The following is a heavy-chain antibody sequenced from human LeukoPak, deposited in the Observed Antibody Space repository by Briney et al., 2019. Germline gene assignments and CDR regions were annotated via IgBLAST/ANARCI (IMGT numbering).Heavy chain of an antibody. CDR2: IYYSGST. Sequence: GSLRLSCAASGFTFSSYAMSWIRQPPGKGLEWIGYIYYSGSTNYNPSLKSRVTISVDTSKSQFSLKLSSVTAADTAVYYCARGLDDYGDSLSYYYYYMDVWGKGTTVTVSS. V-gene: IGHV4-59*01. CDR1: GFTFSSYA. D-gene: IGHD4-17*01. CDR3: ARGLDDYGDSLSYYYYYMDV. J-gene: IGHJ6*03.